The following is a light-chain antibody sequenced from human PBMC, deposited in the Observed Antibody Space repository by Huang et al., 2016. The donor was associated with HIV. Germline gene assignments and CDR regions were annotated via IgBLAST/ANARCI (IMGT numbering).Light chain of an antibody. CDR3: QQYGSSPVT. CDR1: QSVASNY. J-gene: IGKJ1*01. V-gene: IGKV3-20*01. Sequence: EIVLTQSPGTRSLSPGERATLPCRASQSVASNYLAWYQQKPGQAPRLLRDGAASRATGSPDRFSGSGSGTDFTLTISRLEPEDFAVYHCQQYGSSPVTFGHGTKVEIK. CDR2: GAA.